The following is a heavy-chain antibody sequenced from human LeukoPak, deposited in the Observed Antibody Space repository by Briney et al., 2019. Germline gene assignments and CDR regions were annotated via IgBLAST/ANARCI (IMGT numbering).Heavy chain of an antibody. D-gene: IGHD6-19*01. J-gene: IGHJ3*02. V-gene: IGHV3-11*01. CDR1: GFTFSDYY. CDR2: ISSSGSTI. Sequence: GGSLRLSCAASGFTFSDYYMSWIRQAPGKGLEWVSYISSSGSTIYYADSVKGRFTISRDNAKSSLYLQMNSLRAEDTAVYYCASETQDSSGWYGDAFDIWGQGTMVTVSS. CDR3: ASETQDSSGWYGDAFDI.